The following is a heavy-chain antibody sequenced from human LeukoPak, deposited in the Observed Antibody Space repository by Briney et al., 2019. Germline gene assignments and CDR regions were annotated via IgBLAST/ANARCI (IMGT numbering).Heavy chain of an antibody. D-gene: IGHD3-3*01. Sequence: SETLSLTCAVNGGSFSVYFWTWIRQPPGKGLEWIGEINHSGSTNYNPSLKSRVTISVDTSKNQFSLKLSSVTAADTAVYYCARGARAYDFWSGYYAAYYYYYGMDVWGQGTTVTVSS. CDR3: ARGARAYDFWSGYYAAYYYYYGMDV. J-gene: IGHJ6*02. CDR2: INHSGST. CDR1: GGSFSVYF. V-gene: IGHV4-34*01.